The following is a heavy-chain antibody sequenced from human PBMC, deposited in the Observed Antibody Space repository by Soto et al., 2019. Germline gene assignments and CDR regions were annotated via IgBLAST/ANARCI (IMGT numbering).Heavy chain of an antibody. CDR1: GFTFRDFA. Sequence: EVHLLESGGGLVQPGGSLRLSCAASGFTFRDFAMSWVRQAPGKGLEWVSVISGSGDRTNYADSVKGRFTISRDNSKNTLFLQLTSLRDDDTAVYYCAKDRTSTSPGPDYWGQGTLVTVSS. D-gene: IGHD2-2*01. CDR2: ISGSGDRT. CDR3: AKDRTSTSPGPDY. V-gene: IGHV3-23*01. J-gene: IGHJ4*02.